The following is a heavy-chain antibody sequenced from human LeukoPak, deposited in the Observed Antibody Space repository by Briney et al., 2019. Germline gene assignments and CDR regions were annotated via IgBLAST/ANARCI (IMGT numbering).Heavy chain of an antibody. Sequence: GGSLRLSCAASGFTFSSYAMSWVRQAPGKGLEWVSAISGSGGSTYYVDSVKGRFTISRDNSKNTLYLQMNTLRAEDTAIYYCAKGGVYSSGWDYFDYWGQGTLVTVSS. D-gene: IGHD6-19*01. V-gene: IGHV3-23*01. CDR3: AKGGVYSSGWDYFDY. CDR1: GFTFSSYA. CDR2: ISGSGGST. J-gene: IGHJ4*02.